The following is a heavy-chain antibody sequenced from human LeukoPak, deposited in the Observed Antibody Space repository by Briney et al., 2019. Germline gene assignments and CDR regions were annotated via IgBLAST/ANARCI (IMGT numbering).Heavy chain of an antibody. D-gene: IGHD3-22*01. V-gene: IGHV3-7*01. Sequence: GGSLRLSCAASGFTFSRYWMTWVRQAPGKGLEWVASIKEDGSEKSYVEGRFTISRDNAENSLYLQVNSLRAEDTAVYYCARDGRSFSYYDSSGYPNWFDPWGQGTLVTVSS. CDR2: IKEDGSEK. J-gene: IGHJ5*02. CDR3: ARDGRSFSYYDSSGYPNWFDP. CDR1: GFTFSRYW.